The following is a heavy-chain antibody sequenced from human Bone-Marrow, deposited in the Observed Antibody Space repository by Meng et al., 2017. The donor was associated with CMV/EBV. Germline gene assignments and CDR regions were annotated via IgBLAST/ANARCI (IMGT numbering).Heavy chain of an antibody. Sequence: GESLKISCAASGFTFSSYSMNWVRQAPGKGLEWVSSISSSSSYIYYADSVKGRFTISRDNAKNSLYLQMNSLRAEDTAVYYCAREDTELTVSKLGRMDVWGQGPTVTVSS. CDR3: AREDTELTVSKLGRMDV. CDR1: GFTFSSYS. CDR2: ISSSSSYI. J-gene: IGHJ6*01. V-gene: IGHV3-21*01. D-gene: IGHD4-11*01.